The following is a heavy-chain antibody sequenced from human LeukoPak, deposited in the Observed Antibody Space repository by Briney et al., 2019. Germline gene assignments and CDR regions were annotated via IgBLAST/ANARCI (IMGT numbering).Heavy chain of an antibody. CDR3: AREHSSSWDQFDY. J-gene: IGHJ4*02. Sequence: ASVKVSCKASGYSFVGYGITWVRQAPGQGLEWMGWFNPENGNTNYAQKVQGRVTMTADTSTSTSYMELRSLRSDGTAVYYCAREHSSSWDQFDYWGQGTLVTVSS. CDR2: FNPENGNT. D-gene: IGHD6-13*01. CDR1: GYSFVGYG. V-gene: IGHV1-18*01.